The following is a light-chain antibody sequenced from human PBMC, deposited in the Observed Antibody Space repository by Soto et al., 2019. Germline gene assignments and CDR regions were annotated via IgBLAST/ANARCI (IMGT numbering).Light chain of an antibody. CDR3: QQYDRFPYT. V-gene: IGKV1-5*03. J-gene: IGKJ2*01. CDR2: KAS. CDR1: QSISYW. Sequence: DIQMTQSPSTLAAFVGDTVTITCRASQSISYWLAWYQQKPGQAPKLLIHKASTLESGVPSRLSGSESGTEFTLTISSLQPDDSAPFYCQQYDRFPYTCGQGTKLEIK.